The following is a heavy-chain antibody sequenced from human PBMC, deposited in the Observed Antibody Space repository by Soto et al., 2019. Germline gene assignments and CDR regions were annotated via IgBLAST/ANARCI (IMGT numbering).Heavy chain of an antibody. Sequence: TLSVTCAVSSGSISSGGYSWSWIRQPPGKGLEWIGYIYHSGSTYYNPSLKSRVTISVDRSKNQFSLKLSSVTAADTAVYYCARRYSYGAFDYCGQGTLVTVSS. CDR2: IYHSGST. J-gene: IGHJ4*02. CDR3: ARRYSYGAFDY. CDR1: SGSISSGGYS. V-gene: IGHV4-30-2*01. D-gene: IGHD5-18*01.